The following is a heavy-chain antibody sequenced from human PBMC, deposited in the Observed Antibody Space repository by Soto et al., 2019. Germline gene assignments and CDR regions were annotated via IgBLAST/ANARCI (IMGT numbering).Heavy chain of an antibody. CDR3: ARDRGYDLGIFDY. CDR1: SGYIGSRGYD. V-gene: IGHV4-31*03. CDR2: IYCSGST. D-gene: IGHD5-12*01. J-gene: IGHJ4*01. Sequence: SQTMPLPCSVFSGYIGSRGYDWISISQPPGKGLEWSGYIYCSGSTFYDPSLKSRVTISVDTSKNQSSLKLSSVTAADTAVYYCARDRGYDLGIFDYWGHGTLVTGSS.